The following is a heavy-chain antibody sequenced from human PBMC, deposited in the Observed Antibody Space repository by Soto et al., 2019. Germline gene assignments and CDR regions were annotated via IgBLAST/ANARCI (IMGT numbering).Heavy chain of an antibody. J-gene: IGHJ3*02. V-gene: IGHV3-13*01. CDR1: GFTFSSYD. Sequence: EVQLEESGGGLVQPGGSLRLSCAASGFTFSSYDMHWVRQATGKGLEWVSAIGTAGDTYYPGSVKGRFTISRENAKNSLYLQMNSLRAGDTAVYYCARGIMITFGGEYGAFDIWGQGTMVTVST. D-gene: IGHD3-16*01. CDR2: IGTAGDT. CDR3: ARGIMITFGGEYGAFDI.